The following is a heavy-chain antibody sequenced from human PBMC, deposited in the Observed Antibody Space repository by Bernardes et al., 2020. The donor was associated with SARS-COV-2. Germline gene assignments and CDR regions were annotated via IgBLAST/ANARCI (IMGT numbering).Heavy chain of an antibody. J-gene: IGHJ6*02. CDR3: SRSRLVDDYVWGSYRDTRQDYYYYGMDV. CDR1: GYTFTGYY. CDR2: INPNSGGT. V-gene: IGHV1-2*04. Sequence: ASVKVSCKASGYTFTGYYMHWVRQAPGQGLEWMGWINPNSGGTNYAQKFQGWVTMTRDTSISTAYMELSRLRSDDTAGYYCSRSRLVDDYVWGSYRDTRQDYYYYGMDVWGQGTTVTVSS. D-gene: IGHD3-16*02.